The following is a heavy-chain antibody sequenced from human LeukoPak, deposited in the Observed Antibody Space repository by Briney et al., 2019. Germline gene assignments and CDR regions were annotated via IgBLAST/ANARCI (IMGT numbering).Heavy chain of an antibody. V-gene: IGHV3-23*01. CDR1: GFTFSSYA. CDR2: ISGSGGST. D-gene: IGHD3-3*01. J-gene: IGHJ5*02. CDR3: AKDVRPQRITIFGVATNWFDP. Sequence: GGSLRLSCAASGFTFSSYAMSWVRQARGKGGEGVSAISGSGGSTYYADSVKGGFTIYRDNSKNTVYGQMNSLRAEDTAVYYCAKDVRPQRITIFGVATNWFDPWGQGTLVTVSS.